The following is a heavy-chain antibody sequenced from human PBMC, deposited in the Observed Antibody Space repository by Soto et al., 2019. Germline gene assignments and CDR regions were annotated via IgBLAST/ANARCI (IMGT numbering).Heavy chain of an antibody. J-gene: IGHJ4*02. V-gene: IGHV3-23*01. Sequence: EVQLLESGGDLVQPGGSLRLSCVASGFTFSSHVMSWVRQAPGKGLEWVSAISGSADTTYYADSVKGRFTISRDNSKNTLSLQVNSLRAADTAVYYCAKVKMGYCTGGSCHLQFEYWGQGTLVTVSS. D-gene: IGHD2-15*01. CDR3: AKVKMGYCTGGSCHLQFEY. CDR2: ISGSADTT. CDR1: GFTFSSHV.